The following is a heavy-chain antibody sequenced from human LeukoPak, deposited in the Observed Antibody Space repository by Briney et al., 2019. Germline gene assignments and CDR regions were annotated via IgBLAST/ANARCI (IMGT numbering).Heavy chain of an antibody. V-gene: IGHV4-30-2*01. CDR3: ARDVMVRGVISWFDP. Sequence: SQTLSLTCAVSGGFISSGGYSWSWIRQPPGKGLEWIGYIYHSGSTYYNPSLKSRVTISVDRSKNQFSLKLSSVTAADTAVYYCARDVMVRGVISWFDPWGQGTLVTVSS. CDR2: IYHSGST. J-gene: IGHJ5*02. D-gene: IGHD3-10*01. CDR1: GGFISSGGYS.